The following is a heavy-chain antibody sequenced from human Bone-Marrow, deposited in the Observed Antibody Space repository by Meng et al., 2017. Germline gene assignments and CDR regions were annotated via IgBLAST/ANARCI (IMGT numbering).Heavy chain of an antibody. Sequence: QVQLVQSGHEVKKPGASVKVSCKPSGYNFPDYYIHWVRRAPGQGLEWMGRINPKSGDTHYAQKFQARVTMTGDTSISTAYMELSGLRSDDTAMYYCARDEDISAAGKLFGDYWGQGTLVTVSS. CDR3: ARDEDISAAGKLFGDY. CDR2: INPKSGDT. J-gene: IGHJ4*02. D-gene: IGHD6-25*01. CDR1: GYNFPDYY. V-gene: IGHV1-2*06.